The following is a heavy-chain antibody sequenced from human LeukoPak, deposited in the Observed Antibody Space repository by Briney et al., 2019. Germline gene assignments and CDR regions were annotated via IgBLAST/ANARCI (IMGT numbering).Heavy chain of an antibody. D-gene: IGHD3-10*01. CDR1: GFTFRRYA. J-gene: IGHJ4*02. V-gene: IGHV3-64D*06. CDR2: ISSNGGST. CDR3: VKDSSSGSYFDY. Sequence: GGSLRLSCSASGFTFRRYAMHWVRQAPGKGLEYVSAISSNGGSTYYADSVKGRFTISRDNSRNTLHLQMSSLRVEDTAVYYCVKDSSSGSYFDYWGQGTLVTVSS.